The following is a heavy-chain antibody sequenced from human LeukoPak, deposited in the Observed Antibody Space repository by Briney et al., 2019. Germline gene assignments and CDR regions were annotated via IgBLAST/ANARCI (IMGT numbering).Heavy chain of an antibody. CDR3: AKEGYSSSWYSYYYGIDV. J-gene: IGHJ6*02. D-gene: IGHD6-13*01. CDR2: ISYDGSNK. CDR1: GFPFSSFG. V-gene: IGHV3-30*18. Sequence: QSGGSLRLSCAASGFPFSSFGLHWVRRAPGKGLEWVAVISYDGSNKYYEDSVKGRFTISRDNSQNTLYLQMNSLRAEDTAGYYCAKEGYSSSWYSYYYGIDVWGQGTTVTVSS.